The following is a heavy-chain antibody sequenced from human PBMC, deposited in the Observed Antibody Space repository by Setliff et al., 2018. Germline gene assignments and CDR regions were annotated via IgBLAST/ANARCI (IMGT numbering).Heavy chain of an antibody. CDR2: IYHSGST. CDR3: ARSGDYALKD. J-gene: IGHJ4*02. Sequence: SETLSLTCTVSGYSISSGYYWGWIRQPPGKGLEWIGSIYHSGSTYYNPSLKSRVTISVDTSKNQFSLKLSSVTAADTAVYYCARSGDYALKDWGQGTLVTVSS. V-gene: IGHV4-38-2*02. CDR1: GYSISSGYY. D-gene: IGHD4-17*01.